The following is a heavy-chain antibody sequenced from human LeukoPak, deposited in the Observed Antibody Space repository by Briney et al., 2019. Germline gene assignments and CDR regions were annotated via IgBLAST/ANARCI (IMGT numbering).Heavy chain of an antibody. D-gene: IGHD6-19*01. Sequence: GGSLRLSCAASGFTFSSYWMHWVRQAPGKGLVWVSRIKSDGSSTSYADSVKGRFTISRDNAKNTLYLQMNSLRAEDTAVYYCAKDTGVAGTFSWDQGTLVTVSS. CDR2: IKSDGSST. V-gene: IGHV3-74*01. CDR3: AKDTGVAGTFS. CDR1: GFTFSSYW. J-gene: IGHJ5*02.